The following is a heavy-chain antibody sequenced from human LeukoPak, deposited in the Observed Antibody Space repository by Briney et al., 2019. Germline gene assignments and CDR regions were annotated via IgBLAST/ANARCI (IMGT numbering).Heavy chain of an antibody. D-gene: IGHD1-26*01. CDR1: GFTFSSYA. CDR3: VRLTGPSDV. CDR2: ISGSGGST. Sequence: GGSLRLSCAASGFTFSSYAMSWVRQAPGKGLEWVSAISGSGGSTYYADSVKGRFAISRDNSKNTLYMQMNSLRVEDTALYYCVRLTGPSDVWGQGTLVTVSS. J-gene: IGHJ4*02. V-gene: IGHV3-23*01.